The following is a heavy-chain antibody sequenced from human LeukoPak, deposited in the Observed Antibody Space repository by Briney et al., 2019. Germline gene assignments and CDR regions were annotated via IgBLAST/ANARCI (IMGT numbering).Heavy chain of an antibody. V-gene: IGHV1-2*02. CDR3: ARDIHYSGYGSGSYSRYYYYMDV. CDR1: GYTFTGYY. Sequence: ASVKVSCKASGYTFTGYYMHWVRQAPGQGLEWMGWINPNSGGTNYAQKFQGRVTMTRDTSISTAYMELSRLRSDDTAVYYCARDIHYSGYGSGSYSRYYYYMDVWGKGTTVTISS. D-gene: IGHD3-10*01. CDR2: INPNSGGT. J-gene: IGHJ6*03.